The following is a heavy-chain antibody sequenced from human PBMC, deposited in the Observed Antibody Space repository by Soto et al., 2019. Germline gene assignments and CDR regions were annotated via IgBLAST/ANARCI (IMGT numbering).Heavy chain of an antibody. V-gene: IGHV5-10-1*01. Sequence: RGESLKISCKGSGYNFTTYWISWARQMPGKGLEWMGRIDPRDSYTNYSPSFRGHVTISTDKSISTAYLQWNSLKASDTAIYYCARQLLRTDGYNYAYWGQGTRVTVSS. CDR2: IDPRDSYT. CDR1: GYNFTTYW. J-gene: IGHJ4*02. D-gene: IGHD5-12*01. CDR3: ARQLLRTDGYNYAY.